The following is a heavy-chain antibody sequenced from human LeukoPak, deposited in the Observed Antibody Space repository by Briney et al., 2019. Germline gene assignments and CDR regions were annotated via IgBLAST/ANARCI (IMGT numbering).Heavy chain of an antibody. J-gene: IGHJ5*01. CDR2: FSGDCYTT. CDR3: AKEKDTMCFDS. CDR1: GVTYRHYT. Sequence: VGSLRDSCAAPGVTYRHYTIHWVCQGPGEGLEWVTLFSGDCYTTYYADYMKGRFSISRDNSKNALYLQMNSLISEDTAFYYCAKEKDTMCFDSWGQGTLVTVST. D-gene: IGHD3-10*02. V-gene: IGHV3-43*01.